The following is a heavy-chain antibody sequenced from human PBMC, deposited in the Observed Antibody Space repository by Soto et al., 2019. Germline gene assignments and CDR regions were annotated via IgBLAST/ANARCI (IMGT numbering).Heavy chain of an antibody. Sequence: PSETLSLTCIVSGGSISSYYWSWIRQPPGKRLEWIGFIYYSGSANYNPSLKSRVTISVDTSRNLFSLKLTSVTAADTAVYFCERASASTDSGFDSWGQGTLVTVS. V-gene: IGHV4-59*01. CDR1: GGSISSYY. CDR2: IYYSGSA. J-gene: IGHJ4*02. CDR3: ERASASTDSGFDS. D-gene: IGHD6-25*01.